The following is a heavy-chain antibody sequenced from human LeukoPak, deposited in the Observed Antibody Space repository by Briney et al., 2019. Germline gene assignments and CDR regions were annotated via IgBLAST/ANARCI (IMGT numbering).Heavy chain of an antibody. V-gene: IGHV3-7*01. CDR1: GFTFSSYW. D-gene: IGHD3-22*01. J-gene: IGHJ4*02. CDR3: ARDRYYDSSGYYYVESGFDY. CDR2: IKQDGSEK. Sequence: GGSLRLSCAASGFTFSSYWMSWVRQAPGEGLEWVANIKQDGSEKYYVDSVKGRFTISRDNAKNSLYLQMNSLRAGDTAVYYCARDRYYDSSGYYYVESGFDYWGQGTLVTVSS.